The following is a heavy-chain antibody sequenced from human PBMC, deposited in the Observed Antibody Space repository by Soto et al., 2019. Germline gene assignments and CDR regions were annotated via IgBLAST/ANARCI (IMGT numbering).Heavy chain of an antibody. J-gene: IGHJ5*02. CDR1: GFTFSNYA. CDR3: ARDAISMVRGTNNGFDT. CDR2: ISGGGIST. D-gene: IGHD3-10*01. V-gene: IGHV3-23*01. Sequence: EVQLLESGGGLVQPGGSLTLSCAASGFTFSNYAMSWVRQAPGKGLEWVSAISGGGISTYDADSVRGRFTISRDNSRNTLYLRMNRLGADDTAVYYCARDAISMVRGTNNGFDTWGQGTLVTVSS.